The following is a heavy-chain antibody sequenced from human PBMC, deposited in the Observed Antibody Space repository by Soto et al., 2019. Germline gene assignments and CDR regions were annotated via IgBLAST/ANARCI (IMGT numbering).Heavy chain of an antibody. Sequence: GESLKISCEGSGFSFSKYTVGWVRQIPGKGLEWMGIIHPGDSDTRYSPSFQGQVTISADKSISTAYLQWSSLKASDTAMYYCTLSYGDSYHYYNGMHVWGQGTTVTGSS. CDR3: TLSYGDSYHYYNGMHV. CDR1: GFSFSKYT. V-gene: IGHV5-51*01. CDR2: IHPGDSDT. J-gene: IGHJ6*02. D-gene: IGHD4-17*01.